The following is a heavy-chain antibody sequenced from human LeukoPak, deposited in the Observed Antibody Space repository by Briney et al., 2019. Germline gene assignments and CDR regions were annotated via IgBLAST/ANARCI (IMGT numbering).Heavy chain of an antibody. Sequence: GGSLRLSCAASGFTFSSYAMHWARQAPGKGLEWVAVISYDGGNKYYADSVKGRFTISRDNSKNTLYLQMNSLRAEDTAVYYCASPNYDFWSGYYYYYYGMDVWGQGTTVTVSS. CDR1: GFTFSSYA. V-gene: IGHV3-30-3*01. J-gene: IGHJ6*02. D-gene: IGHD3-3*01. CDR2: ISYDGGNK. CDR3: ASPNYDFWSGYYYYYYGMDV.